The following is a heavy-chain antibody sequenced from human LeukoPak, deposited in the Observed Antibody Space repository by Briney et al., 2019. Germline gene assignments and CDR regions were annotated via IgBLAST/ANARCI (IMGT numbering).Heavy chain of an antibody. CDR2: INSASTSI. Sequence: GGSLRLSCAASGFILSIYSMKWVRQPPGEGVEGGSYINSASTSIRYKDSVKGRFTISRDNAKNSLFLQMNGLRADDTAVYYCGSGYSGSSGDYWGQGTLVTVSS. CDR1: GFILSIYS. CDR3: GSGYSGSSGDY. V-gene: IGHV3-48*04. D-gene: IGHD5-12*01. J-gene: IGHJ4*02.